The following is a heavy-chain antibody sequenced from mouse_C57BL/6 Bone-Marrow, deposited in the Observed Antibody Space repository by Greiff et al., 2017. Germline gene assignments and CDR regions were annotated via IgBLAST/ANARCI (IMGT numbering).Heavy chain of an antibody. V-gene: IGHV5-6*01. CDR2: ISSGGSYT. CDR3: ACPFSYCGSSRTCFDY. J-gene: IGHJ2*02. Sequence: EVQGVQSGGDLVKPGGSLKLSCAASGFTFTSYGMSWVRQTPDKRLEWVATISSGGSYTYYPDSVKGRFTISSDNAKNTLYLQMSSLKYEDTAVFSGACPFSYCGSSRTCFDYWGQGTSLTVSS. D-gene: IGHD1-1*01. CDR1: GFTFTSYG.